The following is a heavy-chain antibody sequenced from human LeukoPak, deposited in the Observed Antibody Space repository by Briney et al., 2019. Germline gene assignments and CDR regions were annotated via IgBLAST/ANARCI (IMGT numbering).Heavy chain of an antibody. V-gene: IGHV3-21*01. CDR3: ARFPPLGYSYGLDY. Sequence: PGGSLRLSCAASGFTFSSYSMNWVRQAPGKGLEWVSSISSSSSYIYYADSVKGRFTISRDNAKNSLYLQMNSLRAEDTAVYYCARFPPLGYSYGLDYWGQGTLVTVSS. CDR1: GFTFSSYS. D-gene: IGHD5-18*01. CDR2: ISSSSSYI. J-gene: IGHJ4*02.